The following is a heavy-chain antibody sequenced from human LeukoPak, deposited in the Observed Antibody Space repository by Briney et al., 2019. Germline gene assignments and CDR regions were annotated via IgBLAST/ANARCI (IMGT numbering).Heavy chain of an antibody. Sequence: ASLKVSCEASGYTFSNYHMHWVRQAPGQGLEWLCLVKTKSGDSDFVQRFRGRVTVTTDVSTTTIHMELSNLRSDDTAVYYCARDRGVPGPGNALDIWSQGTMVTVSS. D-gene: IGHD2-8*01. V-gene: IGHV1-2*06. CDR1: GYTFSNYH. J-gene: IGHJ3*02. CDR3: ARDRGVPGPGNALDI. CDR2: VKTKSGDS.